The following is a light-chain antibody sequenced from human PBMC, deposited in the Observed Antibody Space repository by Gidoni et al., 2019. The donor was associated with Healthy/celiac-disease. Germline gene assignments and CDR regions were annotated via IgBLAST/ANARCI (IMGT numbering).Light chain of an antibody. J-gene: IGKJ3*01. CDR2: AAS. CDR3: QQYYSTPA. V-gene: IGKV1-NL1*01. Sequence: DIQMTQSPSSLSASVGDRVTITCRASQGISNSLAWYQQKPGKAPKLLLYAASRLESGVPSRFSGSGSGTDYTLTISSLQPEDFATYYCQQYYSTPAFGPWTKVDIK. CDR1: QGISNS.